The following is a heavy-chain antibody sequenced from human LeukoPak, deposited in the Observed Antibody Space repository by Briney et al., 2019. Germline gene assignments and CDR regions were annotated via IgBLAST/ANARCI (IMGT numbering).Heavy chain of an antibody. J-gene: IGHJ5*02. CDR3: ARDLRDGYNYYWFDP. D-gene: IGHD5-24*01. CDR1: GGSISSYY. V-gene: IGHV4-59*12. CDR2: IYYSGST. Sequence: PSETLSLTCTVSGGSISSYYWSWIRQPPGKGLEWIGYIYYSGSTNYNPSLKSRVTISVDTSKNQFSLKLSSVTAADTAVYYCARDLRDGYNYYWFDPWGQGTLVTVSS.